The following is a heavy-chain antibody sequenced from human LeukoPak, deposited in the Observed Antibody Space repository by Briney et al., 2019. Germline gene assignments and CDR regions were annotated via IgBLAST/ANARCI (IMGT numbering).Heavy chain of an antibody. J-gene: IGHJ4*02. V-gene: IGHV3-7*01. CDR3: ARDWYDSSGYYFYYFDY. D-gene: IGHD3-22*01. CDR2: IKQDGSEK. CDR1: GFTFRSYW. Sequence: PGGSLRLSXAASGFTFRSYWMSWIRQAPGKGLEWVANIKQDGSEKYYVDSVKGRFTISRDNAKNSLYLQMNSLRAEDTAVYYCARDWYDSSGYYFYYFDYWGQGTLVTVSS.